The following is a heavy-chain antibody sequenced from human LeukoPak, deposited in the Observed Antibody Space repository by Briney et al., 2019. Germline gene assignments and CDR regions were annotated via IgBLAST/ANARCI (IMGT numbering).Heavy chain of an antibody. CDR1: GFTFSSYS. Sequence: GGSLRLSCAASGFTFSSYSMNWVRQAPGKGLEWVSSISSSSSYIYYADSVKGRFTISRDNAKNSLYLQMNSLRAEDTALYYCAKARVDPFRGVTVYAFDIWGQGTMVTVSS. CDR2: ISSSSSYI. CDR3: AKARVDPFRGVTVYAFDI. J-gene: IGHJ3*02. D-gene: IGHD3-10*01. V-gene: IGHV3-21*04.